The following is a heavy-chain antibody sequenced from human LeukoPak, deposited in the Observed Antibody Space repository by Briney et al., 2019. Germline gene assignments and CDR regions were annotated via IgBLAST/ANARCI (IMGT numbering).Heavy chain of an antibody. CDR2: IKQDGSEK. Sequence: GGSLRLSCAASGFTFSSYWMSWVRQAPGKGLEWVANIKQDGSEKYYVDSVKGRFTISRDNAKNSLYLQMNSLRAEDTAVYFCARASWDPNYYYYMDVWGKGTTVTISS. D-gene: IGHD1-26*01. J-gene: IGHJ6*03. CDR1: GFTFSSYW. V-gene: IGHV3-7*01. CDR3: ARASWDPNYYYYMDV.